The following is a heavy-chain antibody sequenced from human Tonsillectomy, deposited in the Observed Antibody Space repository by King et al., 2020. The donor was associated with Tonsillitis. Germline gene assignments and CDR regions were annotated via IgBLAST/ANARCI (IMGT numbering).Heavy chain of an antibody. CDR2: IKQDGSEK. D-gene: IGHD4/OR15-4a*01. CDR3: ARALATIRAVESHFYC. Sequence: EVQLVESGGGLVQPGGSLRLSCAASGFTFSSYSMSWVRQAPGKGLEWVANIKQDGSEKYYVDSVKGRFTISRDNAKNSLYLQMNSLRAEDTAVYYCARALATIRAVESHFYCWGQGTLVTVSS. J-gene: IGHJ4*02. V-gene: IGHV3-7*01. CDR1: GFTFSSYS.